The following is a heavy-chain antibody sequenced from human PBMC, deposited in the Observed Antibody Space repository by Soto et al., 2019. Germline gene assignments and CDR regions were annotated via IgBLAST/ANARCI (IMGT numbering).Heavy chain of an antibody. Sequence: HPGGSRRLSCAASGFTFSSYSMNWVRQAPGKGLEWVSYISSSSTIYYADSVKGRFTISRDNAKNSLYLQMNSLRAEDTAVYYCARNRRLRFLEWLLHGAVLDVWGKGTTVTVSS. CDR2: ISSSSTI. J-gene: IGHJ6*04. CDR1: GFTFSSYS. V-gene: IGHV3-48*01. D-gene: IGHD3-3*01. CDR3: ARNRRLRFLEWLLHGAVLDV.